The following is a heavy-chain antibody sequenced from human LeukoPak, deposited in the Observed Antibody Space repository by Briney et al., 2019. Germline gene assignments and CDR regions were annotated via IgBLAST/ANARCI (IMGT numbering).Heavy chain of an antibody. V-gene: IGHV4-34*01. CDR1: GGSFSGYY. CDR3: ARAITMIVVVGDAFDI. J-gene: IGHJ3*02. D-gene: IGHD3-22*01. CDR2: INHSGST. Sequence: SETLSLTCAVYGGSFSGYYWSWIRQPPGKRLEWIGEINHSGSTNYNPSLKSRVTISVDTSKNQFSLKLSSVTAADTAVYYCARAITMIVVVGDAFDIWGQGTMVTVSS.